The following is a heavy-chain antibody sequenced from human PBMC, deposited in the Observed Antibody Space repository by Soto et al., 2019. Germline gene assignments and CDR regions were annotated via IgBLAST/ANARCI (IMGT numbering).Heavy chain of an antibody. CDR3: ARDPRKRYSGRYYFDY. V-gene: IGHV1-46*01. D-gene: IGHD1-26*01. J-gene: IGHJ4*02. CDR2: INPSGGST. Sequence: GASVKVSCKASGYTFTSYYMHWVRQAPGQGLEWMGIINPSGGSTSYAQKFQGRVTTTRDTSTSTVYMELSSLRSEDTAVYYCARDPRKRYSGRYYFDYWGQGTVVTVSS. CDR1: GYTFTSYY.